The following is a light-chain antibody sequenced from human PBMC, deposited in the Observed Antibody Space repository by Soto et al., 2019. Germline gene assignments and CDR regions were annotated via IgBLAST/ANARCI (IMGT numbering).Light chain of an antibody. CDR1: QSISSY. Sequence: DIQMTQSPSSLSASVGDRVTITCRASQSISSYVNWYQQKPGKAPRLLISAASTLQSGVPSRFSGGGPGTDFTLTISSLQPEDFATYYCQQSFKTPLAFGQGTRLEIE. CDR3: QQSFKTPLA. V-gene: IGKV1-39*01. CDR2: AAS. J-gene: IGKJ5*01.